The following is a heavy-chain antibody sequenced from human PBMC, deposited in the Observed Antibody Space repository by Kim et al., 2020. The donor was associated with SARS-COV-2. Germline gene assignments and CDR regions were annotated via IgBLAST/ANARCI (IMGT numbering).Heavy chain of an antibody. V-gene: IGHV4-34*01. D-gene: IGHD5-12*01. CDR1: GGSFSGYY. CDR3: ARGRRGGYSGHYSGYHGCYFDY. Sequence: SETLSLTCAVYGGSFSGYYWSWIRQPPGKGLEWIGEINHSGSTNYNPSLKSRVTISVDTSKNQFSLKLSSVTAADTAVYYCARGRRGGYSGHYSGYHGCYFDYWGQGTLVTVSS. J-gene: IGHJ4*02. CDR2: INHSGST.